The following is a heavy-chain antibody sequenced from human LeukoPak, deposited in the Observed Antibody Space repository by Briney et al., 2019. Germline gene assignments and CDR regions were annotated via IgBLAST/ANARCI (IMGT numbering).Heavy chain of an antibody. CDR3: ARVTAIYCSGGSCYLRY. Sequence: GASVKVSCKASGYTFTSYDINWVRRATGQGLEWMGWMNPNSGNTGYAQKFQGRVTMTRNTSISTAYMELSSLRSEDTAVYYCARVTAIYCSGGSCYLRYWGQGTLVTASS. CDR2: MNPNSGNT. J-gene: IGHJ4*02. CDR1: GYTFTSYD. D-gene: IGHD2-15*01. V-gene: IGHV1-8*01.